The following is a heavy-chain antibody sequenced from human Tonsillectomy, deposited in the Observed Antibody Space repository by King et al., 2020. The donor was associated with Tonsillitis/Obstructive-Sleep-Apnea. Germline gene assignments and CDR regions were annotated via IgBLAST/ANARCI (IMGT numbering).Heavy chain of an antibody. J-gene: IGHJ3*02. CDR1: GFTFSDYY. Sequence: VQLVESGGGLVKPGGSLRLSCAASGFTFSDYYMSWIRQAPGKGLEWVSYISSSSSNTNYADSVKGRFTISRDNAKNSLYLQMNSLRAEDTAVYYCAGGRYCSGGSCYSSAFDIWGQGTMVTVSS. D-gene: IGHD2-15*01. CDR3: AGGRYCSGGSCYSSAFDI. CDR2: ISSSSSNT. V-gene: IGHV3-11*06.